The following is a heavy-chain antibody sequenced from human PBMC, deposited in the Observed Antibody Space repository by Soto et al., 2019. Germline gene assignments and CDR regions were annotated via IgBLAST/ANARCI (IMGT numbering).Heavy chain of an antibody. CDR2: IVPILGPA. J-gene: IGHJ4*02. V-gene: IGHV1-69*06. CDR1: GGTFNTFA. CDR3: ARAAKSYFAS. Sequence: QVQLVQSGAEVKKPGSSVNVSCKASGGTFNTFAISWVRQAPGQGLEYLGGIVPILGPAFYAQRFQGRVTITADKSTNTAYLELTSLSSEDTAVYYCARAAKSYFASWGQGTQVTVSS.